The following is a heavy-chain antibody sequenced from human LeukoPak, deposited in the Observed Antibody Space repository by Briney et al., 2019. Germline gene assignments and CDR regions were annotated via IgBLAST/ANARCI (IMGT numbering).Heavy chain of an antibody. CDR1: RFTFSNFA. V-gene: IGHV3-23*01. J-gene: IGHJ6*02. CDR2: ITASSDST. CDR3: VKDHYFGSGSFYSGMDV. D-gene: IGHD3-10*01. Sequence: GGSLRLSCAASRFTFSNFAMNWVRQAPGKGLEWVSAITASSDSTYYADSVKGRFTISRDNSKNTLFLQMNSLRAEDTAVYYCVKDHYFGSGSFYSGMDVWGQGTTVTVSS.